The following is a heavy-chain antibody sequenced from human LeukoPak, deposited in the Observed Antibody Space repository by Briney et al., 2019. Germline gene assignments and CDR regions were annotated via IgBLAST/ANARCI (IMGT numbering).Heavy chain of an antibody. CDR2: INHSGST. D-gene: IGHD6-13*01. CDR1: GGSFSGYY. CDR3: ARGGAAAFYYYYYYGMDV. Sequence: PSETLSLTCAVYGGSFSGYYWSWIRQPPGKGLEGIGEINHSGSTNYNPSLKSRVTISVDTSKNQFSLKLSSVTAADTAVYYCARGGAAAFYYYYYYGMDVWGQGTTVTVSS. V-gene: IGHV4-34*01. J-gene: IGHJ6*02.